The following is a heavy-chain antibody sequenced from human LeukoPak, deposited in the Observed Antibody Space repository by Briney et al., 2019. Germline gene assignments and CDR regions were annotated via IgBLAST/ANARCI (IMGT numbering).Heavy chain of an antibody. CDR3: AKDIQVVPAASTFDI. CDR2: ISWNSGSI. Sequence: PGRSLRLSCAASGFTFDDYAMHWVRHAPGKGLEWVSGISWNSGSIGYADSVKGRFTISRDNAKNSLYLQMNSLRAEDTALYYCAKDIQVVPAASTFDIWGQGTMVTVSS. CDR1: GFTFDDYA. J-gene: IGHJ3*02. D-gene: IGHD2-2*01. V-gene: IGHV3-9*01.